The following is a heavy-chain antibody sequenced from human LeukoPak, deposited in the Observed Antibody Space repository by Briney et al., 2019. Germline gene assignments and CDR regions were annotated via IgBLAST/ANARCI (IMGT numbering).Heavy chain of an antibody. V-gene: IGHV1-18*04. CDR1: GYTFTSYG. J-gene: IGHJ6*04. CDR3: ARAAVVPAHSTYYYYGMDV. CDR2: ISAYNGNT. D-gene: IGHD2-2*01. Sequence: ASVKVSCKASGYTFTSYGISWVRQAPGQGLEWMGWISAYNGNTNYAQKLQGRVTITADKSTSTAYMELSSLRSEDTAVYYCARAAVVPAHSTYYYYGMDVWGKGTTVTVSS.